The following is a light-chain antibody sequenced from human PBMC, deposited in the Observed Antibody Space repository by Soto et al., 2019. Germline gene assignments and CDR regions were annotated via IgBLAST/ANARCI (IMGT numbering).Light chain of an antibody. CDR3: QQYSSYWT. Sequence: IEMTQSPSSLSASVGARVPITCRASQSISNWLAWYQQKPGRAPKLLIYRASTLESGVPSRFSGSGSETEFTLTISSLQPDDSASYYCQQYSSYWTFGQGTKVDIK. J-gene: IGKJ1*01. CDR1: QSISNW. CDR2: RAS. V-gene: IGKV1-5*03.